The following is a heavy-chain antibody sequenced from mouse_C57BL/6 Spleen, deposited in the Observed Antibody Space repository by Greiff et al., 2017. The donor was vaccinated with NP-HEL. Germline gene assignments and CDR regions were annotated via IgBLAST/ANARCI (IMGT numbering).Heavy chain of an antibody. CDR1: GYTFTSYW. V-gene: IGHV1-53*01. Sequence: VQLQQPGTELVKPGASVKLSCKASGYTFTSYWMHWVKQKPGQGLEWIGNINPSNGGTNYNEKFKSKATLTVDKSSSTAYMQLSSLTSEDSAVYYCARFFRRSGYDYFDYWGQGTTLTVSS. CDR3: ARFFRRSGYDYFDY. D-gene: IGHD3-2*02. CDR2: INPSNGGT. J-gene: IGHJ2*01.